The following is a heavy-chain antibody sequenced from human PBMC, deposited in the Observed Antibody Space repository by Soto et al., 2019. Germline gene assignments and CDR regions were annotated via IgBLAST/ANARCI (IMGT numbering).Heavy chain of an antibody. CDR1: GGSISGGVGGLYY. CDR2: IYDSGST. J-gene: IGHJ2*01. V-gene: IGHV4-30-4*01. CDR3: AREVIPLTTDWYFDL. Sequence: SETLSLTCTVSGGSISGGVGGLYYWSWIRQPPGKGLEWIGYIYDSGSTYYNPSLKSRVTISVDTSKNQFSLRLSSVTAADSAVYYCAREVIPLTTDWYFDLWGRGTLVTVSS. D-gene: IGHD4-17*01.